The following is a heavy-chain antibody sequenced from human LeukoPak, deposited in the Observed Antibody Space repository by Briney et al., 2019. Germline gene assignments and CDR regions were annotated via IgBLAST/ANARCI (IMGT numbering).Heavy chain of an antibody. J-gene: IGHJ4*02. Sequence: GASVKVSCKASGYTFSTYYLHWVRQAPGQGLEWMGIINPSGGGTTYAQNFQGRVTMTRDTSTTTVYMKLGRLRSDDTAVYYCARESDLTLADTSFDYWGQGTLVTVSS. V-gene: IGHV1-46*01. CDR3: ARESDLTLADTSFDY. CDR2: INPSGGGT. CDR1: GYTFSTYY. D-gene: IGHD6-19*01.